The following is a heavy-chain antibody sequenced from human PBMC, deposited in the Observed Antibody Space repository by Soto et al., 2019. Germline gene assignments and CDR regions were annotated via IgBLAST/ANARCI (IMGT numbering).Heavy chain of an antibody. J-gene: IGHJ3*02. V-gene: IGHV1-18*01. CDR1: GYTFTSYG. Sequence: ASXKVSCKASGYTFTSYGISWVRQAPGQGLEWMGWISAYNGNTNYAQKFQGRVTITRDTSASTAYMELSSLRSEDTAVYYCATGSSRWFAFDIWGQGTMVTVSS. D-gene: IGHD6-13*01. CDR3: ATGSSRWFAFDI. CDR2: ISAYNGNT.